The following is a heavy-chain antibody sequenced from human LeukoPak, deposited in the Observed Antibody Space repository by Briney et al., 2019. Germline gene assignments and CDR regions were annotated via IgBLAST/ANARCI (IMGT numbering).Heavy chain of an antibody. Sequence: SGTLSLTCAVSGGSISSSNWWSWVRQPPGKGLEWIGEIYHSGSTNYNPSLKSRVTISVDKSENQFSLKLSSVTAADTAVYYCAYSYGSAPFDYWGQGTLVTVSS. V-gene: IGHV4-4*02. CDR2: IYHSGST. CDR3: AYSYGSAPFDY. CDR1: GGSISSSNW. D-gene: IGHD5-18*01. J-gene: IGHJ4*02.